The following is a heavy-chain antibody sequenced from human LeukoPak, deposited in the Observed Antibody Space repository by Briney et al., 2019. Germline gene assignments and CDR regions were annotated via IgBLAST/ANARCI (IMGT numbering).Heavy chain of an antibody. D-gene: IGHD3-3*01. V-gene: IGHV4-39*01. CDR3: ALGDYDFWSGYLKYNWFDP. Sequence: SETLSLTCTVSGGSISSYYWGWIRQPPGKGLEWIGSIYYSGSTYYNPSLKSRVTISVDTSKNQFSLKLSSVTAADTAVYYCALGDYDFWSGYLKYNWFDPWGQGTLVTVSS. CDR1: GGSISSYY. J-gene: IGHJ5*02. CDR2: IYYSGST.